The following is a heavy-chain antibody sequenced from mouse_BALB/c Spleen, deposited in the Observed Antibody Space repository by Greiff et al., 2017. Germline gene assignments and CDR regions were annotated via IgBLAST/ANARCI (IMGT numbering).Heavy chain of an antibody. D-gene: IGHD1-1*01. Sequence: DVKLVESGGGLVQPGGSRKLSCAASGFTFSSFGMHWVRQAPEKGLEWVAYISSGSSTIYYADTVKGRFTISRDNPKNTLFLQMTSLRSEDTAMYYCARDYYYGSSYDWYFDVWGAGTTVTVSS. CDR1: GFTFSSFG. CDR2: ISSGSSTI. J-gene: IGHJ1*01. V-gene: IGHV5-17*02. CDR3: ARDYYYGSSYDWYFDV.